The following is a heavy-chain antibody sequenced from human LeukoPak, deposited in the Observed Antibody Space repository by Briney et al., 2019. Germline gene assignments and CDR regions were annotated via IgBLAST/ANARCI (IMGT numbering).Heavy chain of an antibody. CDR1: GFSFSSHA. J-gene: IGHJ4*02. V-gene: IGHV3-23*01. D-gene: IGHD6-19*01. Sequence: GGSLRLSCAASGFSFSSHAMSWVRQAPGKGLEWVSAISNSGDSTYYADSVKGRFTISRDNSKNTLYLQMNSLRADDTAVYYCARDQAVAFDYWGQGTLVTVSS. CDR3: ARDQAVAFDY. CDR2: ISNSGDST.